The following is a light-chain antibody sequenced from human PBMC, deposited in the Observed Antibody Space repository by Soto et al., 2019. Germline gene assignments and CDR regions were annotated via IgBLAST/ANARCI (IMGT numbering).Light chain of an antibody. CDR1: QDIGSF. CDR3: QQYYSYPPT. V-gene: IGKV1-8*01. Sequence: IQMTQSPSSLSASLVDRVTISCLSSQDIGSFLAFYQHKPGKAPKLLIYAASTLQSGVPSRFSGSGSGTDFTLTISCLQSEDFATYYCQQYYSYPPTFGQGTKVDIK. J-gene: IGKJ1*01. CDR2: AAS.